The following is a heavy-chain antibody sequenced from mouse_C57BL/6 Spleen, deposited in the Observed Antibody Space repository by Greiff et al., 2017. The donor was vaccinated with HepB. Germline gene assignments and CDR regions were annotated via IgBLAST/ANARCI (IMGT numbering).Heavy chain of an antibody. J-gene: IGHJ1*03. V-gene: IGHV1-62-2*01. CDR1: GYTFTEYT. D-gene: IGHD1-1*01. CDR2: FYPGSGSI. CDR3: ARHEAAYYYGSSHWYFDV. Sequence: VQLQQSGAELVKPGASVKLSCKASGYTFTEYTIHWVKQRSGQGLEWIGWFYPGSGSIKYNEKFKDKATLTADKSSSTVYMELSRLTSEDSAVYFCARHEAAYYYGSSHWYFDVWGTGTTVTVSS.